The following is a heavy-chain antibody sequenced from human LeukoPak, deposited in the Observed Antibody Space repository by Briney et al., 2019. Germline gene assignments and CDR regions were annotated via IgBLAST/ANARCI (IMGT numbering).Heavy chain of an antibody. CDR2: IGGGGVDR. Sequence: SGGSLRLSCVASGFTFSEFAMNWVRQVPGKGPEWVSHIGGGGVDREYEESVKGRFTVSRDNSRNSLYLQMNSLRGEDTAIYYCAKDSIERNGVYEAFDVWGQGTKVTVAS. V-gene: IGHV3-23*01. CDR3: AKDSIERNGVYEAFDV. J-gene: IGHJ3*01. CDR1: GFTFSEFA. D-gene: IGHD2-8*01.